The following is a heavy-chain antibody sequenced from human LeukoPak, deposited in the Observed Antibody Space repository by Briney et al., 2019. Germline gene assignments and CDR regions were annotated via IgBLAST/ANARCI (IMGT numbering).Heavy chain of an antibody. D-gene: IGHD3-10*01. CDR2: IYHSGSA. J-gene: IGHJ4*02. Sequence: NPAETLSLTCTVSGDSIGSGVYYWSWICQHPGKGLEWIGYIYHSGSAYYNPPLKSRVTISVDTSKNQFSLKLSSVTAADTAVYYCARDGGGGSGSYARYLDSWGQGTLVTVSS. CDR3: ARDGGGGSGSYARYLDS. CDR1: GDSIGSGVYY. V-gene: IGHV4-31*03.